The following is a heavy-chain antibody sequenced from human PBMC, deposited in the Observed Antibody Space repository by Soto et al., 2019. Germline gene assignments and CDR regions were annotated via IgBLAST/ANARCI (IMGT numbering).Heavy chain of an antibody. V-gene: IGHV4-38-2*01. J-gene: IGHJ4*02. CDR3: ASGGGPYCFDY. Sequence: SETLSLTCAVSGYSISSGYYWGWIRQPPGKGLEWIGSIYHSGSTYYNPSLKSRVTISVDTSKNQFSLKQSYVTAADTAVYYCASGGGPYCFDYWGQGTLVAFSS. D-gene: IGHD6-25*01. CDR1: GYSISSGYY. CDR2: IYHSGST.